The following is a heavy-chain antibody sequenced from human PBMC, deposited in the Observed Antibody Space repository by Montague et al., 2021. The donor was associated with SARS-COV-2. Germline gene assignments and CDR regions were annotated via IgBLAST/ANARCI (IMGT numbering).Heavy chain of an antibody. V-gene: IGHV3-23*01. D-gene: IGHD3-3*01. CDR1: GFTFSSYA. CDR3: AKDPHYDFWSGYYLDY. Sequence: SLRLSCVASGFTFSSYAMSLVRQAPGKGLEWVSAISGSGGSTYYAYSXKGRFTISRDNSKNTLYLQMNSLRAEDTAVYYCAKDPHYDFWSGYYLDYWGQGTLVTVSS. J-gene: IGHJ4*02. CDR2: ISGSGGST.